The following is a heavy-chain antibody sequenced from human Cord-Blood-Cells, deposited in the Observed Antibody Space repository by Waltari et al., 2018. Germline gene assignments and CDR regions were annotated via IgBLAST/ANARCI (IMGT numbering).Heavy chain of an antibody. CDR2: ISKDGSNK. D-gene: IGHD3-10*01. V-gene: IGHV3-30*18. CDR1: GFTFSSYG. Sequence: QVKLVESGGGVVQPGRSLRLSCAASGFTFSSYGMHCVRQAPGKGLEWVAVISKDGSNKYYADSVKGRFTIARDNYKNTLYLQMNSLRAEDTAVYYCAKSASYGYYFDYWGQGTLVTVSS. J-gene: IGHJ4*02. CDR3: AKSASYGYYFDY.